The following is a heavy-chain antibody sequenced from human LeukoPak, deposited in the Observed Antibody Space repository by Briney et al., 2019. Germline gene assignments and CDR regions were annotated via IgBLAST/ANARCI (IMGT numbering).Heavy chain of an antibody. V-gene: IGHV3-21*01. J-gene: IGHJ4*02. D-gene: IGHD3-22*01. CDR1: GFTFSSYS. CDR2: ISSSSSYI. Sequence: PGGSLRLSCAASGFTFSSYSMNWVRQAPGKGLEWVSSISSSSSYIYYADSVKGRFTISRDNAKNSLYLQMNSLRAEDTAVYYCARDDDSSGYSTTRHDYWGQGTLVTVSS. CDR3: ARDDDSSGYSTTRHDY.